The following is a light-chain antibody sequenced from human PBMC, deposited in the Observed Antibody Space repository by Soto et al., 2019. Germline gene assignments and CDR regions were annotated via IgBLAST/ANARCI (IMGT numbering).Light chain of an antibody. CDR1: SSNIGSKY. CDR3: AAWDGSLSGYV. CDR2: SSN. V-gene: IGLV1-47*02. J-gene: IGLJ1*01. Sequence: QSVLTQPPSASGTPGQRVTISCSGSSSNIGSKYVYWYQQLPGTAPKLLIDSSNQRPSGVPARFSGSKSGTSASLAISGLRSEDEADYYCAAWDGSLSGYVFGNGTKVTVL.